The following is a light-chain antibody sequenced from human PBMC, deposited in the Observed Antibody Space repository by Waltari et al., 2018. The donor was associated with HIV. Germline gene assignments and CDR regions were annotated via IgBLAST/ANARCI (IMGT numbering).Light chain of an antibody. Sequence: VLTQSPDSLAVSLGERATINCKSSQSVLYNSDNKNYLAWYQQKPGQPPNLLISWASTRESGVPDRFSDSGSGTDFTLTISSLQAEDVAIYYCQQYHTSWTFGQGTKVEIK. J-gene: IGKJ1*01. CDR3: QQYHTSWT. V-gene: IGKV4-1*01. CDR1: QSVLYNSDNKNY. CDR2: WAS.